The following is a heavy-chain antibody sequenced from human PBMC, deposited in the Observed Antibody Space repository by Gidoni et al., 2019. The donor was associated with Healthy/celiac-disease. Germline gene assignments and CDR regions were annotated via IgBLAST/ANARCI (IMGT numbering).Heavy chain of an antibody. Sequence: QVQLQQWGAGLLKPSETLSLTCAVYGGSFSGYYWSWIRQPPGKGLEWIGEINHSGSTNYNPSLKSRVTISVDTSKNQFSLKLSSVTAADTAVYYCARGFGDATGYMDVWGKGTTVTVSS. CDR2: INHSGST. D-gene: IGHD2-2*01. CDR1: GGSFSGYY. V-gene: IGHV4-34*01. J-gene: IGHJ6*03. CDR3: ARGFGDATGYMDV.